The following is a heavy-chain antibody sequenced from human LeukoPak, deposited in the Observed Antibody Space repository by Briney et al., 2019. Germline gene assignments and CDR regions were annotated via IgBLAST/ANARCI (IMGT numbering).Heavy chain of an antibody. V-gene: IGHV4-34*01. D-gene: IGHD4-17*01. J-gene: IGHJ4*02. CDR3: ARGQGVEYMTTVTTADY. Sequence: PSETLSLTCAVYGGSFSGYYWSWIRQPPGKGLGWIGEINHSGSTNYNPSLKSRVTISVDTSKNQFSLKLSSVTAADTAVHYCARGQGVEYMTTVTTADYWGQGTLVTVSS. CDR1: GGSFSGYY. CDR2: INHSGST.